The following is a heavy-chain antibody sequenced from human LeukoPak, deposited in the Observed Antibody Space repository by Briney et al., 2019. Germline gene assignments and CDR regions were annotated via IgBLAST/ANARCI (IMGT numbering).Heavy chain of an antibody. V-gene: IGHV1-24*01. CDR3: ATTYSSSWYANRNYFDY. D-gene: IGHD6-13*01. J-gene: IGHJ4*02. CDR1: GYTLTELS. Sequence: ASVKVSCKVSGYTLTELSMHWVRQAPGKGLEWMGGFDPEDGEAIYAQKFQGRVTMTEDTSTDTAYMELSSLRSEDTAVYYCATTYSSSWYANRNYFDYWGQGTLVTVSS. CDR2: FDPEDGEA.